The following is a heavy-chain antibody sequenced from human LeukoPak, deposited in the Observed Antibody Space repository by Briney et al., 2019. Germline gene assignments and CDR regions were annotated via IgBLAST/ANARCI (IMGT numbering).Heavy chain of an antibody. CDR3: TTRSYHGDYELDI. CDR1: GFTFSSAW. V-gene: IGHV3-15*01. Sequence: GGSRRLSFAAFGFTFSSAWMTWVRQSPWKGLEGVGRIKSKTDGGTRDYAAPVKGRFTISRDDSKNTSYLHMNSLKTEDTAVYFCTTRSYHGDYELDIWGQGTMVTVSS. J-gene: IGHJ3*02. D-gene: IGHD4-17*01. CDR2: IKSKTDGGTR.